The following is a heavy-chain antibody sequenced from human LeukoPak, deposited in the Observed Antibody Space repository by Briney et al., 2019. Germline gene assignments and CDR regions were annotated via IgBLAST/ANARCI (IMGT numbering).Heavy chain of an antibody. Sequence: SETLSLSCTVSGGSIGSSSYYWGWIRQPPGKGLEWIWRIYYSGSTYYNPSLKSRVTISVDTSKNQFSLKLSSVTAADTAVYYCASYDYVWGSYRPYYFDYWGQGTLVTVSS. D-gene: IGHD3-16*02. J-gene: IGHJ4*02. CDR2: IYYSGST. V-gene: IGHV4-39*01. CDR1: GGSIGSSSYY. CDR3: ASYDYVWGSYRPYYFDY.